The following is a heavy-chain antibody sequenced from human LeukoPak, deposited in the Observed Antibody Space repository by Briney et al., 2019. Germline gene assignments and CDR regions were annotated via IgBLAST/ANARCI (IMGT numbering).Heavy chain of an antibody. CDR3: AKERDSSSWYGYFDY. Sequence: HPGGSLRLSCAASGFTFSSYAMSWVRQTPGKGLEWVSTISGSGGGTYDADSVKGRFTISKNNSKNTLYLQMSSLRVDDTAVYYCAKERDSSSWYGYFDYWGQGTLVTVSS. CDR2: ISGSGGGT. V-gene: IGHV3-23*01. D-gene: IGHD6-13*01. CDR1: GFTFSSYA. J-gene: IGHJ4*02.